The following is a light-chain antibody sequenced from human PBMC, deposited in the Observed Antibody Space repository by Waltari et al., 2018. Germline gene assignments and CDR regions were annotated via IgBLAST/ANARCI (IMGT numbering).Light chain of an antibody. CDR2: GAS. CDR3: YQHSSGYS. CDR1: QSVSSY. V-gene: IGKV3-11*01. J-gene: IGKJ2*03. Sequence: VIFTQSPATLSLSHGERATLSCRASQSVSSYLAWYQQTPGQAPRLLTYGASSRATGIPDRFSGSGSGTDFTLTISSLEPEDVGVYHCYQHSSGYSFGQGTKVEIK.